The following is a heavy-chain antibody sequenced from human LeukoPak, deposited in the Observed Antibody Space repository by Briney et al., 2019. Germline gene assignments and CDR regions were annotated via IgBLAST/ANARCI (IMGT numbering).Heavy chain of an antibody. Sequence: ASVKVSCKVSGYTLTELSMHWVRQAPGKGLEGMGGFDPEDGETIYAQKFQGRVTMTEDTSTDTAYMELSSLRSEDTAVYYCATDRQLGYCSGGSCSLRGAFDIWGQGTMVTVSS. CDR2: FDPEDGET. CDR1: GYTLTELS. CDR3: ATDRQLGYCSGGSCSLRGAFDI. J-gene: IGHJ3*02. D-gene: IGHD2-15*01. V-gene: IGHV1-24*01.